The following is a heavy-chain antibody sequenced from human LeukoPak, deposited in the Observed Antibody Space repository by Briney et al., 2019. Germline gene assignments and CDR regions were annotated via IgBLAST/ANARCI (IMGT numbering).Heavy chain of an antibody. D-gene: IGHD3-3*01. CDR1: GYSFTSYW. CDR3: ARDLGPKYYDFWSGYLVY. J-gene: IGHJ4*02. CDR2: INPNSGGT. Sequence: GESLKISCKGSGYSFTSYWIGWVRQAPGQGLEWMGWINPNSGGTNYAQKFQGRVTMTRDTSISTAYMELSRLRSDDTAVYYCARDLGPKYYDFWSGYLVYWGQGTLVTVSS. V-gene: IGHV1-2*02.